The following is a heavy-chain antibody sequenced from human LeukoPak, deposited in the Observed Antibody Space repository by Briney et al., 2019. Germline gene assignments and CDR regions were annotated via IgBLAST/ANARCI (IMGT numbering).Heavy chain of an antibody. Sequence: ASVKVSCKASGYTFTGYYMHWVRRAPGQGLEWMGWINPNTGGTIYAQNFQGRVTMTRDTSFSTAYMELSRLRSDDTAIYYCASLIAAAGTNVYWGQGTLVTVSS. J-gene: IGHJ4*02. CDR3: ASLIAAAGTNVY. D-gene: IGHD6-13*01. CDR1: GYTFTGYY. CDR2: INPNTGGT. V-gene: IGHV1-2*02.